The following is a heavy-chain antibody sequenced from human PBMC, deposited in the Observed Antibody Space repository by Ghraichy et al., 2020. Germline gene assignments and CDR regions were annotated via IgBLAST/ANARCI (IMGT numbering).Heavy chain of an antibody. J-gene: IGHJ3*02. D-gene: IGHD3-3*01. Sequence: GESLNISCAASGFTFSSYGMHWVRQAPGKGLEWVAVIWYDGSNKYYADSVKGRFTISRDNSKNTLYLQMNSLRAEDTAVYYCARGHSPPDLTGAFDIWGQGTMVTVSS. CDR3: ARGHSPPDLTGAFDI. CDR1: GFTFSSYG. V-gene: IGHV3-33*01. CDR2: IWYDGSNK.